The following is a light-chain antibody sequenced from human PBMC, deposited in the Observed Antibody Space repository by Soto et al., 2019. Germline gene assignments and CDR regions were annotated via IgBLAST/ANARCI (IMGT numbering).Light chain of an antibody. Sequence: EIVMTQSPVTLSVSPGERATLSCRASQSVGSNLAWYQQRPGQAPRLLIYGASTRATGIPARLSGSGSGTEFTLTISSLQSEDFAVYYCQQHNNWPFTFGQGTKLEIK. CDR2: GAS. J-gene: IGKJ2*01. V-gene: IGKV3-15*01. CDR1: QSVGSN. CDR3: QQHNNWPFT.